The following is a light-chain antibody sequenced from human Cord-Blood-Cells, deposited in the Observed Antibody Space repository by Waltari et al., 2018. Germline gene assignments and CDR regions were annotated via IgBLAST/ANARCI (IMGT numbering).Light chain of an antibody. J-gene: IGKJ1*01. CDR1: QSVSSSY. CDR2: GAS. V-gene: IGKV3-20*01. Sequence: IVLPQSPGTLSLSPGERATLSCRASQSVSSSYLAWYQQKPGQAPRRLIYGASSRATGIPDRFSGSGSGTDFTLTISRLEPEDFAVYYCQQYGSSPQTFGQGTKVEIK. CDR3: QQYGSSPQT.